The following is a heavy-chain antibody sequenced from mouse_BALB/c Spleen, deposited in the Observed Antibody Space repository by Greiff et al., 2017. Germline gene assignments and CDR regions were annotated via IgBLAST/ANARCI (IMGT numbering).Heavy chain of an antibody. V-gene: IGHV1-39*01. CDR2: INPYYGST. J-gene: IGHJ3*01. Sequence: VQLQQTGPELVKPGASVKISCKASGYSFTDYIMLWVKQSHGKSLEWIGNINPYYGSTSYNLKFKGKATLTVDKSSSTAYMQLNSLTSEDSAVYYCARTTTATLAYWGQGTLVTVSA. D-gene: IGHD1-2*01. CDR1: GYSFTDYI. CDR3: ARTTTATLAY.